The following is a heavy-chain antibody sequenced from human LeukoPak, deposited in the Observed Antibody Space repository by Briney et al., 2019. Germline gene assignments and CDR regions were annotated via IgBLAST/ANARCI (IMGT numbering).Heavy chain of an antibody. J-gene: IGHJ4*02. CDR2: ITGGGDYI. D-gene: IGHD3-9*01. Sequence: GGSLRLSCAASGFTFNTFNMNWVRQAPGKVLEWVSSITGGGDYIYYADSVKGRFTTSIDNAKNSLSLQLNSLRVEDTAVYYCARGHYDVLAASYKWTPDYWGQGTLVTVSS. V-gene: IGHV3-21*01. CDR1: GFTFNTFN. CDR3: ARGHYDVLAASYKWTPDY.